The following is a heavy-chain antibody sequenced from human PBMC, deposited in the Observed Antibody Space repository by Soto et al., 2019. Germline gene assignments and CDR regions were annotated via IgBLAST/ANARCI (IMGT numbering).Heavy chain of an antibody. CDR2: ISYDGSNK. J-gene: IGHJ6*02. D-gene: IGHD3-10*01. V-gene: IGHV3-30*18. CDR1: GFTFSSYG. CDR3: AKDVGPPWFGEFSNGMDV. Sequence: QVQLVESGGGVVQPGRSLRLSCAASGFTFSSYGMHWVRQAPGKGLEWVAVISYDGSNKYYADSVKGRFTISRDNSKNTLYLQMNSLRAEDTAVYYCAKDVGPPWFGEFSNGMDVWGQGTTVTVSS.